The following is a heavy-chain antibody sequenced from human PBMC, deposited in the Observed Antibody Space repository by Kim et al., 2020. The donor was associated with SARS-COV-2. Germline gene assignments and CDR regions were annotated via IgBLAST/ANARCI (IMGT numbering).Heavy chain of an antibody. J-gene: IGHJ4*02. V-gene: IGHV1-46*01. CDR3: ARDLSSGWHYFDY. Sequence: AQKFRGRVTMTRDTSTSTVYMELSSLRSEDTAVYYCARDLSSGWHYFDYWGQGTLVTVSS. D-gene: IGHD6-19*01.